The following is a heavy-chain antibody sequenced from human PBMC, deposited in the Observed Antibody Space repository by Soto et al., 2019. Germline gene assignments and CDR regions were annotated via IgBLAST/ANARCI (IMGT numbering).Heavy chain of an antibody. CDR3: ARVTLKAGNWFDP. CDR1: GDTFTDYF. CDR2: INPKSRGT. J-gene: IGHJ5*02. V-gene: IGHV1-2*02. Sequence: ASVKGSCKASGDTFTDYFIHWVRQAPRQGFEWMGWINPKSRGTTYAPKFQGRVTMTRDTSNSTAYMELRGLTSDDTAIYYCARVTLKAGNWFDPWGQRTLVTVSS.